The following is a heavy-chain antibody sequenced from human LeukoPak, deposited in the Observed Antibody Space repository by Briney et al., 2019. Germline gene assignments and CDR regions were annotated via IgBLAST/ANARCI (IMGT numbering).Heavy chain of an antibody. J-gene: IGHJ4*02. CDR1: GFTFSSYW. D-gene: IGHD3-3*01. Sequence: AGGSLRLSCAASGFTFSSYWMSWVRKAPGKGLEWVANIKQDGSEKYYVDSVKGRFTISRDNAKNSLYLQMNSLRAEDTAVYYCARKYYDFWSGYHPVDYFDYWGQGTLVTVSS. CDR2: IKQDGSEK. V-gene: IGHV3-7*01. CDR3: ARKYYDFWSGYHPVDYFDY.